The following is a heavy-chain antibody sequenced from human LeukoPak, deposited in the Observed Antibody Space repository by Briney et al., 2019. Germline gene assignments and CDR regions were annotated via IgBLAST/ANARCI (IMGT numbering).Heavy chain of an antibody. Sequence: GGPLLLSCAASGFTFSSYWMHWVRQAPGKGLVWVSRINSDGSSITYADSVKGRFTISRDNAKNTLYLQMNSLRVEDTAVYYCAREGRVSGYDFDCWGQGTLVTVSS. CDR1: GFTFSSYW. CDR2: INSDGSSI. J-gene: IGHJ4*02. CDR3: AREGRVSGYDFDC. D-gene: IGHD5-12*01. V-gene: IGHV3-74*03.